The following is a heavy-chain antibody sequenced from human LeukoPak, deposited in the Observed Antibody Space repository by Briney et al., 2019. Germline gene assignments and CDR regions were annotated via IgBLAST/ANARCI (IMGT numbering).Heavy chain of an antibody. CDR2: ISYDGSNK. CDR3: ARDPWEYSSGWYYFDY. J-gene: IGHJ4*02. D-gene: IGHD6-19*01. V-gene: IGHV3-30*03. CDR1: GFTFSNYG. Sequence: PGGSLRLSCAASGFTFSNYGMHWVRQAPGKGLEWVAVISYDGSNKYYADSVKGRFTISRDNSKNTLYLQMNSLRAEDTAVYYCARDPWEYSSGWYYFDYWGQGTLVTVSS.